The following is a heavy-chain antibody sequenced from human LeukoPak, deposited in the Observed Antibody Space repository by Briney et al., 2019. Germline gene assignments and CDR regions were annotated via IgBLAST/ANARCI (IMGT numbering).Heavy chain of an antibody. D-gene: IGHD2-21*02. CDR1: GGSISSSYW. CDR3: AGAYCGGDCYSGRAFDI. V-gene: IGHV4-4*02. CDR2: VYHSGST. J-gene: IGHJ3*02. Sequence: SETLSLTCAVSGGSISSSYWWSWVRQPPGKGLEWIGEVYHSGSTNYNPSLKSRVTISVDKSKNQFSLKLSSVTAADTAVYYYAGAYCGGDCYSGRAFDIWGQGTMVTVSS.